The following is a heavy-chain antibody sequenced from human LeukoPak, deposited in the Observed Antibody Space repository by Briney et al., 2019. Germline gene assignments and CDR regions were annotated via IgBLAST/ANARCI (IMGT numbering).Heavy chain of an antibody. Sequence: ASVKVSCKASGYTFTSYDINWVRQATGQGLEWMGWMNPNSGNTGYAQKFQGRVTMTRNTSISTAYMELSSQRSEDTAVYYCARFLGGSYGMDVWGQGTTVTVSS. J-gene: IGHJ6*02. V-gene: IGHV1-8*01. D-gene: IGHD1-26*01. CDR1: GYTFTSYD. CDR3: ARFLGGSYGMDV. CDR2: MNPNSGNT.